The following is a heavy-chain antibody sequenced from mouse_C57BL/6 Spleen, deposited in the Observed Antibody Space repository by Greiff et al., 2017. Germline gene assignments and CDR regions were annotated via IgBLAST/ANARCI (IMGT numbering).Heavy chain of an antibody. CDR1: GCTFTSYW. D-gene: IGHD1-1*01. Sequence: QVQLQQPGAELVRPGSSVKLSCKASGCTFTSYWMDWVKQRPGQGLEWIGNIYPSDSETHYNQKFKDKATLTVDKSSSTAYMQLSSLTAEDSAVYYCARSMHYYGSSYWYFDVWGTGTTVTVSS. J-gene: IGHJ1*03. V-gene: IGHV1-61*01. CDR2: IYPSDSET. CDR3: ARSMHYYGSSYWYFDV.